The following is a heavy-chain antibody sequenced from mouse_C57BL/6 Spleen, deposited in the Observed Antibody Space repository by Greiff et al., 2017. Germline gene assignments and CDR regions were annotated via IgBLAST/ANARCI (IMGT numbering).Heavy chain of an antibody. V-gene: IGHV5-17*01. CDR3: ARMVTGTFAY. CDR1: GFTFSDYG. J-gene: IGHJ3*01. CDR2: ISSGSSTI. D-gene: IGHD2-1*01. Sequence: EVKLMESGGGLVKPGGSLQLSCAASGFTFSDYGMHWVRQAPEKGLEWVAYISSGSSTIYYADTVKGRFTISRDNAKNTLFLQMTSLRSEDTAMYYCARMVTGTFAYWGQGTLVTVSA.